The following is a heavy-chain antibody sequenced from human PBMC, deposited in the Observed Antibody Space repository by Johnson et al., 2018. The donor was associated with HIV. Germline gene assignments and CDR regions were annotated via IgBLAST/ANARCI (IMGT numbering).Heavy chain of an antibody. Sequence: VQLVESGGGLVQPGGSLRLSCAASGFTVSSNYMSWVRQAPGKGLEWVSVIYSGGTAYYADSVKGRFTVSRDDSKNTVFLQMNSLRAEDTALYYCARGEGRGAFDIWGQGTMVTVSS. V-gene: IGHV3-66*01. J-gene: IGHJ3*02. CDR1: GFTVSSNY. CDR2: IYSGGTA. CDR3: ARGEGRGAFDI. D-gene: IGHD3-10*01.